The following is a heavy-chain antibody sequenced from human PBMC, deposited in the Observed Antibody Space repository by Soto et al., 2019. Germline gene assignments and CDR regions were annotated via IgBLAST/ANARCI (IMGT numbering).Heavy chain of an antibody. V-gene: IGHV3-23*01. Sequence: GGPLRPSGAASGFTFSSSAMSWVGQVPGRGLGRASAISGSGGSTYYADSVKGRCPISRDNSKNTLDVQMNGLRGEESAVYYCAKGPTIFGVVISFDYYYGMYVWGQGTTVTVSS. D-gene: IGHD3-3*01. CDR2: ISGSGGST. J-gene: IGHJ6*02. CDR3: AKGPTIFGVVISFDYYYGMYV. CDR1: GFTFSSSA.